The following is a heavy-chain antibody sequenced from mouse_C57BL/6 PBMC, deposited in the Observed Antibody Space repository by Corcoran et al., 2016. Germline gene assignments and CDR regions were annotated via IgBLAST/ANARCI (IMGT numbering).Heavy chain of an antibody. CDR3: ARDGYYYAMDY. V-gene: IGHV9-3*01. CDR1: GYTFTTYG. CDR2: INTYSGVP. D-gene: IGHD2-3*01. Sequence: QIQLVQSGPELKKPGETVKISCKASGYTFTTYGMSWVKQAPGKGLKWMGWINTYSGVPTYADDFKGRFAFSLETSASTAYLQINNLKNEDTATYFCARDGYYYAMDYWGQGTSVTVSS. J-gene: IGHJ4*01.